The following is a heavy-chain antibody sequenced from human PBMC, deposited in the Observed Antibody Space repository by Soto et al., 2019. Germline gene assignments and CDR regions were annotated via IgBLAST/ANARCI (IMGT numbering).Heavy chain of an antibody. V-gene: IGHV3-23*01. CDR1: GFTLSMSA. D-gene: IGHD3-16*02. Sequence: GGSLRLSCASSGFTLSMSAVNWVRQAPGKGLEWVSYISDSGDRTYYADSVKGRFTISRDRSKNTVPLQMDSLRAEDTAVYYCAKDRGIIVMAGDAFDVWGEGTKVTVSS. CDR2: ISDSGDRT. J-gene: IGHJ3*01. CDR3: AKDRGIIVMAGDAFDV.